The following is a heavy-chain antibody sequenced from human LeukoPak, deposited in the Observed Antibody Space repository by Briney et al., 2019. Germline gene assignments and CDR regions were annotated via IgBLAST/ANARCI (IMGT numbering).Heavy chain of an antibody. Sequence: GGSLRLSCAASGFTFSSYSMNWVRQAPGKGLEWISYFSTSSGTISYADSVKGRFTISRDNAKNSLYLQMNRLRAEDTAVYYCARGSMYALDIWGQGTMVTVSS. J-gene: IGHJ3*02. CDR1: GFTFSSYS. V-gene: IGHV3-48*01. D-gene: IGHD2-2*01. CDR3: ARGSMYALDI. CDR2: FSTSSGTI.